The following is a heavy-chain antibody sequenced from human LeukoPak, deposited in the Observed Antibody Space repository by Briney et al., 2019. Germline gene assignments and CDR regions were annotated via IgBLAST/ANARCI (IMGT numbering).Heavy chain of an antibody. V-gene: IGHV3-21*01. CDR1: GFTFSSSS. Sequence: GGSLRLSCAASGFTFSSSSMNWVRQAPGKGLEWVSSISSSSSYIYYADSVKGRFTISRDNAKNSLYLQMNSLRADDTAVYYCAKKKTDYSYPSSFDYWGQGTLVTVSS. CDR2: ISSSSSYI. D-gene: IGHD4-11*01. CDR3: AKKKTDYSYPSSFDY. J-gene: IGHJ4*02.